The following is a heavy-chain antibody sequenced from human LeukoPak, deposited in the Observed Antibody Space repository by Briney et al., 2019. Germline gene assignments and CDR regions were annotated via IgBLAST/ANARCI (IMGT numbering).Heavy chain of an antibody. CDR3: AKTRGSWYFDGMDV. Sequence: RSGGSLRLSCAASGFTFSSYAMSWVRQAPGKGLEWVSAISGSGGSTYYADSVKGRFTISRDSSKNTLYLQMNSLRAEDTAVYYCAKTRGSWYFDGMDVWGQGTTVTVSS. CDR1: GFTFSSYA. V-gene: IGHV3-23*01. CDR2: ISGSGGST. J-gene: IGHJ6*02. D-gene: IGHD6-13*01.